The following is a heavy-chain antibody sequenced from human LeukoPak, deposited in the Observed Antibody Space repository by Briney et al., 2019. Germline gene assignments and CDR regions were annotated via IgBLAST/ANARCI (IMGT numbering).Heavy chain of an antibody. CDR2: IIPIFGTA. D-gene: IGHD4-11*01. V-gene: IGHV1-69*05. Sequence: ASVKVSCKASGGTFSSYAISWVRQAPGQGLEWMGGIIPIFGTANYAQKLQGRVTITTDESTSTAYMELSSLRSEDTAVYYCARGRGNYGFFDYWGQGTLVTVSS. CDR1: GGTFSSYA. CDR3: ARGRGNYGFFDY. J-gene: IGHJ4*02.